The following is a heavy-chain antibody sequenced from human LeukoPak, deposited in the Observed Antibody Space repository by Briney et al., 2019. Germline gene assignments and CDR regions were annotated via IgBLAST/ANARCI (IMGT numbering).Heavy chain of an antibody. Sequence: TGGSLRLSCAASGFTFSSYGMHWVRQAPGQGLEWMGWINPNSGGTNYAQKFQGRVTMTRDTSISTAYMELSRLRSGDTAVYYCARDGGNYYDSRGYYPDDYWGQGTLVTVSS. CDR1: GFTFSSYG. CDR2: INPNSGGT. D-gene: IGHD3-22*01. V-gene: IGHV1-2*02. J-gene: IGHJ4*02. CDR3: ARDGGNYYDSRGYYPDDY.